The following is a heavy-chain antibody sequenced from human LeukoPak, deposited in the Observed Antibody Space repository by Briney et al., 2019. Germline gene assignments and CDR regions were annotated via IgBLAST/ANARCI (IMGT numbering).Heavy chain of an antibody. CDR3: ARFGNYDFWSGYDAFDI. CDR1: GFTVSSNY. J-gene: IGHJ3*02. D-gene: IGHD3-3*01. V-gene: IGHV3-66*02. Sequence: GGSLRLSCAASGFTVSSNYMSWVRQAPGKGLEWVSVIYSGGSTYYADSVKGRFTISRDNSKNTLYLQMNSLRAEGTAVYYCARFGNYDFWSGYDAFDIWGQGTMVTVSS. CDR2: IYSGGST.